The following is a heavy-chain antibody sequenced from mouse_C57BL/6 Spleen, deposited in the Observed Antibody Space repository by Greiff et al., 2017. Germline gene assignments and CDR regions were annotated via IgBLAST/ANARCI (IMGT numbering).Heavy chain of an antibody. CDR1: GYTFTSYW. D-gene: IGHD1-1*01. CDR3: ARGISYYYGSPYAMDY. CDR2: IDPSDSYT. V-gene: IGHV1-59*01. J-gene: IGHJ4*01. Sequence: QVQLQQPGAELVRPGTSVKLSCKASGYTFTSYWMHWVKQRPGQGLEWIGVIDPSDSYTNYNQKFKGKATLTVDTSSSTAYMQLSSLTSEDSAVYYCARGISYYYGSPYAMDYWGQGTSVTVSS.